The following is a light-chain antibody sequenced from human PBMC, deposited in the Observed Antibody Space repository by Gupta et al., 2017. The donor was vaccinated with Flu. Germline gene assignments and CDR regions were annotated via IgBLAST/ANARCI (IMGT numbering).Light chain of an antibody. J-gene: IGKJ2*01. CDR3: QQDNSYYN. CDR2: KAS. Sequence: DMQMTQYTYTLSASVGDRVTSTCRDSQSISSWLEWYQQKPGKAPKLMIYKASRGESGVTLWFSGCGYQKEFTLTSSGRQRDDVAIYYAQQDNSYYNFGQGSKLDIK. V-gene: IGKV1-5*03. CDR1: QSISSW.